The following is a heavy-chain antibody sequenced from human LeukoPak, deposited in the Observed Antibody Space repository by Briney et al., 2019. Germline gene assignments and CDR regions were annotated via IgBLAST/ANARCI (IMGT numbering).Heavy chain of an antibody. V-gene: IGHV1-69*02. D-gene: IGHD5-12*01. Sequence: SVTVSCKASGGTFSSYTISWVRQAPGQGLEWMGRIIPILGIANYAQKFQGRVTITADKSTSTAYLELSSLRSEDTAVYYCARALGYDPPAYWGQGTLVTVSS. CDR2: IIPILGIA. CDR1: GGTFSSYT. J-gene: IGHJ4*02. CDR3: ARALGYDPPAY.